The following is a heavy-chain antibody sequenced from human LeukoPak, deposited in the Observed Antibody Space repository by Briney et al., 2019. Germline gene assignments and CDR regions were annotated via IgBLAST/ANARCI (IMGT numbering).Heavy chain of an antibody. J-gene: IGHJ4*02. CDR3: ARLFCTRTSCYLDN. CDR1: GASVNSHSSY. V-gene: IGHV4-61*01. Sequence: SETLSLTCTVSGASVNSHSSYWSCIRQPPWKGLEWIGYLSYTGNTNYNPSLKSRVTISVDTSKNQFSLKLSSVTAADTAVYYCARLFCTRTSCYLDNWGQGTLVTVSS. CDR2: LSYTGNT. D-gene: IGHD2-2*01.